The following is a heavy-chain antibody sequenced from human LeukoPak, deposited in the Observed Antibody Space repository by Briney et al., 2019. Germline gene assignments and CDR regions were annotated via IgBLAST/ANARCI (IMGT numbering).Heavy chain of an antibody. D-gene: IGHD5-18*01. CDR1: GFTFSSYA. CDR3: ASADGYSYGQVFDY. J-gene: IGHJ4*02. V-gene: IGHV3-30*04. CDR2: ISYDGSNK. Sequence: GGSLRLSCAASGFTFSSYAMHWVRQAPGKGLEWVAVISYDGSNKYCADSVKGRFTISRDNSKNTLYLQMNSLRAEDTAVYYCASADGYSYGQVFDYWGQGTLVTVSS.